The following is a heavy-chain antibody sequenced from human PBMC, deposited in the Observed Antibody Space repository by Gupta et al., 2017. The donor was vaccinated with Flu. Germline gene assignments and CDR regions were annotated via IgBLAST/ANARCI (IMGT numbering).Heavy chain of an antibody. J-gene: IGHJ4*02. CDR2: ISPSGVT. Sequence: SYDMSWVRQAPGRGLEWVSFISPSGVTFYGDSVRDRFTISRDSARNSLYLQMSGLRDEDTAVYYCARGHWDNWGQGTLVTVSS. V-gene: IGHV3-48*03. CDR3: ARGHWDN. CDR1: SYD.